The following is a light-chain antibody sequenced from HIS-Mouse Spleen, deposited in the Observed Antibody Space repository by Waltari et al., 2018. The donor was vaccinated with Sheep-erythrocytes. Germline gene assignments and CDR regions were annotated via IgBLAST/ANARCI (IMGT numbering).Light chain of an antibody. V-gene: IGLV2-11*01. CDR1: SRAVCGYKH. Sequence: QSALTQPRSVSGSPGQSVTIPRTGTSRAVCGYKHFYWYQHHPGKPPKLMIYDVSKRPSGVPDRFSGSKSGNTASLTISGLQAEDEADYYCCSYAGSYTWVFGGGTKLTVL. CDR2: DVS. J-gene: IGLJ3*02. CDR3: CSYAGSYTWV.